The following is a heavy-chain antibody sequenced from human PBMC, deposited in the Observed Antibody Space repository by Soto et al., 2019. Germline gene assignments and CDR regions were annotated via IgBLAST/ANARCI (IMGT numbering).Heavy chain of an antibody. V-gene: IGHV3-9*01. CDR2: ISWNSGSI. CDR1: GFTFSRYW. J-gene: IGHJ3*02. D-gene: IGHD3-9*01. CDR3: AKGRYFDWLLPNFDAFDI. Sequence: GGSLRLSCAASGFTFSRYWMSWVRQAPGKGLEWVSGISWNSGSIGYADSVKGRLTISRDNAKNSLYLQMNSLRAEDTALYYCAKGRYFDWLLPNFDAFDIWGQGTMVTVSS.